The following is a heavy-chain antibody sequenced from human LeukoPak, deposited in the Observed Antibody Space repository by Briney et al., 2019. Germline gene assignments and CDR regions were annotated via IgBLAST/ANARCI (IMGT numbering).Heavy chain of an antibody. CDR1: GGTFSSYA. CDR3: AREAGAGSDDAFDI. D-gene: IGHD3-10*01. J-gene: IGHJ3*02. CDR2: ITPIFGTA. Sequence: SVKVSCKASGGTFSSYAISWVRQAPGQGLEWMGGITPIFGTANYAQKFQGRVTITADESTSTAYMELSSLRSEDTAVYYCAREAGAGSDDAFDIWGQGTMVTVSS. V-gene: IGHV1-69*13.